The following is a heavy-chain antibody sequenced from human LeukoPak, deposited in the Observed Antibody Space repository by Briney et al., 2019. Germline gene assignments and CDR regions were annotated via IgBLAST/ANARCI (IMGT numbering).Heavy chain of an antibody. J-gene: IGHJ3*02. V-gene: IGHV3-64*04. Sequence: GGSLRLSCAASGFTFSSYAMHWVRQAPGKGLEYVSAISSNGGSTYYADSVKGRFTISRDNSKNTLYLQMNSLRAEDTAVYYCARTTVEGAFDIWGQGTMVTVSS. CDR1: GFTFSSYA. D-gene: IGHD4-23*01. CDR2: ISSNGGST. CDR3: ARTTVEGAFDI.